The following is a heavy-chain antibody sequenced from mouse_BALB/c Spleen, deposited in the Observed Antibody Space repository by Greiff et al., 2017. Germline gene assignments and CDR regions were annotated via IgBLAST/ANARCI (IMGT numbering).Heavy chain of an antibody. CDR2: ISSGGSYT. J-gene: IGHJ4*01. V-gene: IGHV5-9-4*01. CDR3: ARRSYGYAMDY. Sequence: EVKLEESGGGLVKPGGSLKLSCAASGFTFSSYAMSWVRQSPEKRLEWVAEISSGGSYTYYPDTVTGRFTISRDNPKNTLFLQMTSLRSEDTAMYYCARRSYGYAMDYWGQGTSVTVS. D-gene: IGHD1-1*01. CDR1: GFTFSSYA.